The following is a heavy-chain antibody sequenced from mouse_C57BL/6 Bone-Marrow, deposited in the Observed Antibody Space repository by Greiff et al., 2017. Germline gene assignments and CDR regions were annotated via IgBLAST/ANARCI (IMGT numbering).Heavy chain of an antibody. J-gene: IGHJ1*03. V-gene: IGHV5-12*01. CDR2: ISNGGGST. CDR3: AIYYYGSSELGFDV. CDR1: GFTFSDYY. Sequence: DVHLVESGGGLVQPGGSLKLSCAASGFTFSDYYMYWVRQTPEKRLEWVAYISNGGGSTYYPDTVKGRFTISRDNAKNTLYLQMSRLKSEDTAMYYCAIYYYGSSELGFDVWGTGTTVTVSS. D-gene: IGHD1-1*01.